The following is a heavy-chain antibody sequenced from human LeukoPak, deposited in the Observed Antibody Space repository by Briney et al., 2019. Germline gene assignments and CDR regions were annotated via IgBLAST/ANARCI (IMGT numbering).Heavy chain of an antibody. Sequence: GGSLRLSCAASGFTFSSYAMHWVRQAPGKGLEWVAVISYDGSNKYYADSVKGRFTISRDSSKNTLYLQMNSLRAEDTAVYYCARWTLNDAFDIWGQGTMVTVSS. CDR3: ARWTLNDAFDI. V-gene: IGHV3-30-3*01. J-gene: IGHJ3*02. CDR2: ISYDGSNK. CDR1: GFTFSSYA. D-gene: IGHD3/OR15-3a*01.